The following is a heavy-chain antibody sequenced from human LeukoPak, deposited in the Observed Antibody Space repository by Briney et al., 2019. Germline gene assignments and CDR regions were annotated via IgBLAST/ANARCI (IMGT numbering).Heavy chain of an antibody. CDR3: ARDLGGSLLVFDY. J-gene: IGHJ4*02. Sequence: SVKVSCKASGYTFSGNYLHWVRQAPGQGLEWMGWIIPNSGGTNYAQKFQGRVTMTRDTSISTAYMELSSLRSDDTAVYYCARDLGGSLLVFDYWGQGTLVTVSS. D-gene: IGHD1-26*01. CDR2: IIPNSGGT. CDR1: GYTFSGNY. V-gene: IGHV1-2*02.